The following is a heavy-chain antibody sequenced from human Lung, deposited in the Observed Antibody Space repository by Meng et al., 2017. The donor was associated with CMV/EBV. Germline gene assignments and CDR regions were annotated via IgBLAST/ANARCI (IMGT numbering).Heavy chain of an antibody. CDR2: IYPNDADK. CDR1: GYLFTSYW. D-gene: IGHD1-14*01. Sequence: ESLKISXRVSGYLFTSYWIGWVRQQPGKGLQWMGIIYPNDADKRYSPSFEGQVTISVDRSINTAYLQWNSLRASDSGIYYCARRPEPYNRRTYFDYWGQGTRVTFSS. V-gene: IGHV5-51*01. J-gene: IGHJ4*02. CDR3: ARRPEPYNRRTYFDY.